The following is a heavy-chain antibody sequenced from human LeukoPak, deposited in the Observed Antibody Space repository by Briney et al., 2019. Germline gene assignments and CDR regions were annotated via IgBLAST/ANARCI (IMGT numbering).Heavy chain of an antibody. Sequence: SETLSLTCAVYGGSFSGYYWSWIRQPPGKGLEWIGEINHSGSTNYNPSLESRVTISVDTSKNQFSLRLSSVTAADTAVYYCAVYGDWYYFDYWGQGTLVTVSS. V-gene: IGHV4-34*01. CDR3: AVYGDWYYFDY. CDR2: INHSGST. D-gene: IGHD4-17*01. J-gene: IGHJ4*02. CDR1: GGSFSGYY.